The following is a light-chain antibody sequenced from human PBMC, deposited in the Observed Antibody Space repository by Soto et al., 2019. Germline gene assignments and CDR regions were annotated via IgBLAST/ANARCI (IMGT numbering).Light chain of an antibody. CDR3: GSYTTSYFYV. Sequence: QSALTQPASVSGSPGQSITISCTGSGRDIGAYDYVSWYQQHPGKAPKLIIYGVKNRPSGVSNRFSASKSAFTASLTISGLQTEDEADYYCGSYTTSYFYVFGPGTKVTVL. V-gene: IGLV2-14*01. J-gene: IGLJ1*01. CDR1: GRDIGAYDY. CDR2: GVK.